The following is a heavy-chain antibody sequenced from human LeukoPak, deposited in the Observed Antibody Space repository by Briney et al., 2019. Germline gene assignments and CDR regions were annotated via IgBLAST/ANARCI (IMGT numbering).Heavy chain of an antibody. J-gene: IGHJ4*02. CDR3: ARDSSSSSDY. V-gene: IGHV3-21*01. D-gene: IGHD6-13*01. CDR1: GGSISSSSYY. Sequence: SSETLSLTCIVSGGSISSSSYYWGWVRQAPGKGLEWVSSISSSSSYIYYADSVKGRFTISRDNAKNSLYLQMNSLRAEDTAVYYCARDSSSSSDYWGQGTLVTVSS. CDR2: ISSSSSYI.